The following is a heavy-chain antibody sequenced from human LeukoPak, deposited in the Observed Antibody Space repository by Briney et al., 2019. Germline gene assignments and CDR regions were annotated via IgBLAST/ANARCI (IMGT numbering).Heavy chain of an antibody. CDR2: ISGSGGST. D-gene: IGHD5-12*01. Sequence: GGSLRLSCAASGFTFSSYAMSWVRQAPGKGLEWVSAISGSGGSTYYADSVKGRFTISRDNSKNTLYLQMNSLRAEDTAVYYCAKGPRRGYSGYDRQPDFDYWGQGTLVTVSS. V-gene: IGHV3-23*01. CDR1: GFTFSSYA. J-gene: IGHJ4*02. CDR3: AKGPRRGYSGYDRQPDFDY.